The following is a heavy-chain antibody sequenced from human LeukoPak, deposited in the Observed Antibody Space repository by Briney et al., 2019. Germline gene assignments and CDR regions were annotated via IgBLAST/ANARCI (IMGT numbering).Heavy chain of an antibody. CDR1: GGSLNDYF. D-gene: IGHD2/OR15-2a*01. CDR2: IYYRGDT. Sequence: SETLSLTCTVSGGSLNDYFWDWIRQAPGKGLEWIGNIYYRGDTNYNPSLKGRLTVSLDTSKNHFSLKLTSVRAADTAVYYCARGRLFYYMDVWGEGTTVTVSS. CDR3: ARGRLFYYMDV. V-gene: IGHV4-59*01. J-gene: IGHJ6*03.